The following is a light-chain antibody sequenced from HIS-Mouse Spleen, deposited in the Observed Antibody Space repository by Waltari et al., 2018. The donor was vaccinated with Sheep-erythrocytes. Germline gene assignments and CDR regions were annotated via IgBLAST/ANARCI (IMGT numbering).Light chain of an antibody. CDR1: QSVSSSY. Sequence: EIVLTQSPGTLSLSPGERATLPCRASQSVSSSYVAWYQQKPGQAPRLLIYGASSRATGIPDRFSGSGSGTDFTLTISRLEPEDFAVYYCQQYGSSPLFTFGPGTKVDIK. CDR2: GAS. V-gene: IGKV3-20*01. CDR3: QQYGSSPLFT. J-gene: IGKJ3*01.